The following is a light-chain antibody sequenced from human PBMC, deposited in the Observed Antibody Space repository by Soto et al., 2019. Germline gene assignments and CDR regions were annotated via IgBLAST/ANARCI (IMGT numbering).Light chain of an antibody. CDR2: GAS. CDR1: QSVSSNY. J-gene: IGKJ1*01. CDR3: QEYGNSRT. Sequence: EIVLTQSPGTLSLSSGETATLSCRASQSVSSNYLAWYQQKAGQAPRLLIYGASTRATGIPDRFSGSGSGTDFTLTISRLEPEDFAVYYCQEYGNSRTFGQGTKVEIK. V-gene: IGKV3-20*01.